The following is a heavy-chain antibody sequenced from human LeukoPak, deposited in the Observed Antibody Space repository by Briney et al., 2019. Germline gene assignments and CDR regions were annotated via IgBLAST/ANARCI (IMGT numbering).Heavy chain of an antibody. CDR2: IYYSGST. CDR3: SRDVVVGSGSGGLDV. J-gene: IGHJ6*02. V-gene: IGHV4-31*03. Sequence: SETLSLTCTVSGGSISSGGYYWSWIRQHPGKGLEWIGYIYYSGSTFYNPSLKSRVAISVDTSKNQFSLKLSSVTAADTAVYYCSRDVVVGSGSGGLDVWGQGTTVTVSS. CDR1: GGSISSGGYY. D-gene: IGHD3-10*01.